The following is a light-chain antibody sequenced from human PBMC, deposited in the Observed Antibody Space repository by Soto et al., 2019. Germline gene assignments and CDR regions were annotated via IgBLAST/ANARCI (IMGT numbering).Light chain of an antibody. CDR3: QQTYSDIS. Sequence: DIQMTQSPSSLPASVGDRVTITCRAGQNINNYLNWYQQKPGEAPKLLIYASSTLHSGVSSRFSGSGSGTDFTLTISSLQPEDFASYHCQQTYSDISFGGGTKV. CDR2: ASS. V-gene: IGKV1-39*01. J-gene: IGKJ4*01. CDR1: QNINNY.